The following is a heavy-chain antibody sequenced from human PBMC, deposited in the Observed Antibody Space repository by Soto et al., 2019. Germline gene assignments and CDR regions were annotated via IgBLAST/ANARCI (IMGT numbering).Heavy chain of an antibody. J-gene: IGHJ6*03. CDR3: AKDGGHYYGSGSYYNVYYYYYYMDV. D-gene: IGHD3-10*01. Sequence: GGSLRLSCAASGFTFDDYAMHWVRQAPGKGLEWVSGISWNSGSIGYADSVKGRFTISRDNAKNSLYLQMNSLRAEDTALYYCAKDGGHYYGSGSYYNVYYYYYYMDVWGKGTTVIVAS. CDR2: ISWNSGSI. CDR1: GFTFDDYA. V-gene: IGHV3-9*01.